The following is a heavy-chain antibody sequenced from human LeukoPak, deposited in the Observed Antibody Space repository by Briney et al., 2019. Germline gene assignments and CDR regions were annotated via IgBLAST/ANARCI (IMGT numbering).Heavy chain of an antibody. V-gene: IGHV3-21*01. Sequence: PGGSLRLSCAASGFTFSSYSMNWVRQAPGKGLEWVSSISSSSSYIYYADSVKGRFTISRDNAKNSLYLQMNSLRAEDTAVYYCARGGPISSSWYGGDYWGQGTLVTVSS. J-gene: IGHJ4*02. CDR3: ARGGPISSSWYGGDY. CDR1: GFTFSSYS. D-gene: IGHD6-13*01. CDR2: ISSSSSYI.